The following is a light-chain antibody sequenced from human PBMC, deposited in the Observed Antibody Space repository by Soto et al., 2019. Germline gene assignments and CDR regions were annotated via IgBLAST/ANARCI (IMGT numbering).Light chain of an antibody. Sequence: EIVLTQSPATLSLSPGERATLSCGASQSVSTNYVAWYQKKPGLAPRLLIYDASTRATAISDRFTGSGSGTDFTLTISRVEPEDFAVYYCQQYGSSPRTFGQGTKVEIK. V-gene: IGKV3D-20*01. J-gene: IGKJ1*01. CDR1: QSVSTNY. CDR3: QQYGSSPRT. CDR2: DAS.